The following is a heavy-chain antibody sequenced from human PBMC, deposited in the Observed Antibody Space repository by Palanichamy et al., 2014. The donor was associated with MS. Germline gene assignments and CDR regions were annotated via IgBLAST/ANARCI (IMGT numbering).Heavy chain of an antibody. J-gene: IGHJ4*02. CDR2: ISYGGSNK. CDR1: GFTFSSYA. CDR3: ARDASSMIVVVPAQHDY. D-gene: IGHD3-22*01. V-gene: IGHV3-30-3*01. Sequence: QVQLVESGGGVVQPGRSLRLSCAASGFTFSSYAMHWVRQAPGKGLEWVAVISYGGSNKYYTDSVKGRFTISRDNSKNTLFLQMNSLRAEDTAVYYCARDASSMIVVVPAQHDYWGQGTPVTISS.